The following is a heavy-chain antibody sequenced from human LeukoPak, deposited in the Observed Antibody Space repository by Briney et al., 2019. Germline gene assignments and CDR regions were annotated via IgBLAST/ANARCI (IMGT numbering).Heavy chain of an antibody. CDR1: GYTFTSYG. D-gene: IGHD7-27*01. V-gene: IGHV1-18*04. CDR3: ARSELGMDWYFDL. Sequence: ASVKVSCKASGYTFTSYGISSVRQAPGQGLEGMGWISAYNGNTNYAQKLQGRVTMTTDTSTSTAYMELRSLRSDDTAVYYCARSELGMDWYFDLWGRGTLVTVSS. J-gene: IGHJ2*01. CDR2: ISAYNGNT.